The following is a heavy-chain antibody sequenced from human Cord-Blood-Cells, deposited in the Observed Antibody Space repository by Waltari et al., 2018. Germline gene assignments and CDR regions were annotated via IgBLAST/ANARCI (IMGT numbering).Heavy chain of an antibody. V-gene: IGHV3-53*01. J-gene: IGHJ4*02. D-gene: IGHD3-22*01. Sequence: EVQLVESGGGLIQPGGSLRLSCAASGFTVSSNYMTWVRKAPGKGLEWVSVIYSCGSTYYADSVKGRFTISRDNSKNTLYLQMNSLRAEDTAVYYCARGDYDSSGYYFDYWGQGTLVTVSS. CDR2: IYSCGST. CDR3: ARGDYDSSGYYFDY. CDR1: GFTVSSNY.